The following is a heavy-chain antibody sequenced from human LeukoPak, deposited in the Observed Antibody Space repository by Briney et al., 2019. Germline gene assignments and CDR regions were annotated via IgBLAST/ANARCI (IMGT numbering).Heavy chain of an antibody. V-gene: IGHV4-38-2*02. CDR3: VRYCSSTTCYTRAVDY. CDR1: GYSISSGYN. CDR2: IYHSWSA. D-gene: IGHD2-2*02. J-gene: IGHJ4*02. Sequence: SETLSLTCTVSGYSISSGYNWAWIRQPPGKVLEWIDGIYHSWSAYYNPSLKSRVTISVDTSKTQYSLNLSSVTAADTAVYYCVRYCSSTTCYTRAVDYWGQGTLVTVSS.